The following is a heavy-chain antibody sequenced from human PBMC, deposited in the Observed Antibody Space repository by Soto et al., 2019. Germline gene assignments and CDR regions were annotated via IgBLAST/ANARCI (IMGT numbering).Heavy chain of an antibody. J-gene: IGHJ6*02. CDR1: GYTFTSYG. CDR3: ARDVDTALTRNYGMDV. V-gene: IGHV1-18*01. D-gene: IGHD5-18*01. CDR2: ISAYNGNT. Sequence: GASVKVSCKASGYTFTSYGISWVRQAPGQGLEWMGWISAYNGNTNYAQKLQGRVTMTTDTSTSTAYMELSSLRSEDTAVYYCARDVDTALTRNYGMDVWGQGTTVTVSS.